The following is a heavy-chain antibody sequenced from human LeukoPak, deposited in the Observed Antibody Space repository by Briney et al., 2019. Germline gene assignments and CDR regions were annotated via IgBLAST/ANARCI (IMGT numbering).Heavy chain of an antibody. Sequence: GGSLRLSCAASGFTFRNYAMSWVRQAPGKGLEWVSGVSAGGVSTYYADSVKGRFAISRDNSKNTLYLLMNSLRPEDTAVYYCARDYSGSGTIDYWGQGTLVTVSS. V-gene: IGHV3-23*01. J-gene: IGHJ4*02. D-gene: IGHD3-10*01. CDR2: VSAGGVST. CDR1: GFTFRNYA. CDR3: ARDYSGSGTIDY.